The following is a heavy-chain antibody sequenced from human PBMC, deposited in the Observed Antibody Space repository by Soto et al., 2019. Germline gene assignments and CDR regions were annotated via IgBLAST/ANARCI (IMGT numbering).Heavy chain of an antibody. CDR1: GFNFSDYD. D-gene: IGHD6-19*01. CDR3: TRQNLEHSSGWYP. CDR2: ISSGSKST. Sequence: GGSLRLSCAASGFNFSDYDMNWVRQAPGKGLEWVSYISSGSKSTFYADSVRGRFTISRDNAKNSLYLQMNSLRDEDTAVYYCTRQNLEHSSGWYPWGQGTLVTVSS. J-gene: IGHJ5*02. V-gene: IGHV3-48*02.